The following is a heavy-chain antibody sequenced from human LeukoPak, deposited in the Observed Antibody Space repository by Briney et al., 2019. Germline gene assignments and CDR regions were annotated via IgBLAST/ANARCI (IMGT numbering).Heavy chain of an antibody. J-gene: IGHJ4*02. CDR1: GFTFSNYW. V-gene: IGHV3-7*03. Sequence: GGSLRLSCVGSGFTFSNYWMNWVRQAPGKGLEWVANIKQDGSEKYYVDSVKGRFTIPRDNAKNSLYLQMYSLRAEDTAVYYCARAMDCWGQGTLVTVSS. CDR2: IKQDGSEK. CDR3: ARAMDC.